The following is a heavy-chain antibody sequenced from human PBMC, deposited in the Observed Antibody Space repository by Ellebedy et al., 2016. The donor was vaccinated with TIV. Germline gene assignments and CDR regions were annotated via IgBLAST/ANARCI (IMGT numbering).Heavy chain of an antibody. CDR1: GFSFSDYG. CDR3: AGGISVAGTSLGF. J-gene: IGHJ4*02. CDR2: IKQGGSEK. Sequence: GGSLRLSCAASGFSFSDYGMHWVRQAPGKGPEWVANIKQGGSEKYYVDSVKGRFTISRDNAKNSLYLQMNSLRAEDTAVYYCAGGISVAGTSLGFWGQGTLVTVSS. D-gene: IGHD6-19*01. V-gene: IGHV3-7*04.